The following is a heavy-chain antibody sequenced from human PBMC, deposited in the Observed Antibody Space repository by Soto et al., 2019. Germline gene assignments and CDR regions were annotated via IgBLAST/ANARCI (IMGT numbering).Heavy chain of an antibody. CDR2: ISYDGSNK. Sequence: QVQLVESGGGVVQPGRSLRLSCVASGFTFSSYGMHWVRQAPGKGLEWVAVISYDGSNKYYADSVKGRFTISRDNSKNTLYLQMNSLRAEDTAVYYCAKEGQWLANYFDYWGQGTLVTVSS. D-gene: IGHD6-19*01. J-gene: IGHJ4*02. V-gene: IGHV3-30*18. CDR3: AKEGQWLANYFDY. CDR1: GFTFSSYG.